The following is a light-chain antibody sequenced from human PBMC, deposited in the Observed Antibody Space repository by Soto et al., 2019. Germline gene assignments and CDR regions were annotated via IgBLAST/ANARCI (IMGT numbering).Light chain of an antibody. J-gene: IGLJ3*02. Sequence: QSALTQPASVSGSPGQSITISCTGTSNNIGSYNLVSWYQQHPGKAPKLMIYEGSKRPSGVSNRFSGSKSGNTASLTISGLQAEDEADYYCCSYAGSNTWVFGGGTKVTVL. CDR3: CSYAGSNTWV. CDR2: EGS. V-gene: IGLV2-23*01. CDR1: SNNIGSYNL.